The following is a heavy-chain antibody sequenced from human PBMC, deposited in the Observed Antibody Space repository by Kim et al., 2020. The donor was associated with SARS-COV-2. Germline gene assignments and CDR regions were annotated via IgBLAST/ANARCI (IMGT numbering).Heavy chain of an antibody. Sequence: GGSLRLSCAASGFSFSSYGMHWVRQAPGKGLEWVAVISYDGNDEYYADSVKGRFTISRDNSKNTLYLQMNSLRAEDTAVYYCAKGKYYYGSGSYPLDYWGQRTLVTVSS. CDR1: GFSFSSYG. D-gene: IGHD3-10*01. V-gene: IGHV3-30*18. J-gene: IGHJ4*02. CDR2: ISYDGNDE. CDR3: AKGKYYYGSGSYPLDY.